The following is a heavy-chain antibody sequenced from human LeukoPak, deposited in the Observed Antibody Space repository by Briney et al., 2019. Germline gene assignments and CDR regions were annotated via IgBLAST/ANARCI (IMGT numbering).Heavy chain of an antibody. D-gene: IGHD6-13*01. Sequence: PSETLSLTCAVYGGSFSGYYWSWIRQPPGKGLEWIGEINHSGSTNYNPSLKSRVTISVGTSKNQFSLKLSSVTAADTAVYYCARGLHRGYSSSWPRVYFDYWGQGTLVTVSS. CDR1: GGSFSGYY. CDR3: ARGLHRGYSSSWPRVYFDY. J-gene: IGHJ4*02. CDR2: INHSGST. V-gene: IGHV4-34*01.